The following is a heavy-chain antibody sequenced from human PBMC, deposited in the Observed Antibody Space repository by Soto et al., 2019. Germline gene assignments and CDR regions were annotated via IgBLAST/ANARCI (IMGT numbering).Heavy chain of an antibody. CDR2: ISYDGSNK. Sequence: VQLVESGGGVVQPGRSLRLSCAASGFTFSSYGMHWVRQAPGKGLEWVAVISYDGSNKYYADSVKGRFTISRDDSKNTLYLQMNSLRAEDTAVYYCANPKEGMDVWGQGTTVTVSS. CDR1: GFTFSSYG. J-gene: IGHJ6*02. CDR3: ANPKEGMDV. V-gene: IGHV3-30*18.